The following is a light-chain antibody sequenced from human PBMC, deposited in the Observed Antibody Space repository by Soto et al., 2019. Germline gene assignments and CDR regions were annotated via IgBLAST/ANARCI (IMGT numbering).Light chain of an antibody. CDR1: QSVNGGH. V-gene: IGKV3-15*01. CDR2: GAS. CDR3: QQYNNWPPT. Sequence: EIVLTQSPGTLSLSPGETATLSCRASQSVNGGHLAWFQQKPGQAPRLLIYGASTRATGIQARFSGSGSGTEFTLTIRSLQSEDFAVYYCQQYNNWPPTVGQGTRLEIK. J-gene: IGKJ5*01.